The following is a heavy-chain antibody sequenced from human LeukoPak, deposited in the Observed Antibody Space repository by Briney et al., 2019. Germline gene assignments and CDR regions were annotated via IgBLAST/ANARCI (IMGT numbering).Heavy chain of an antibody. CDR2: ITGSGAST. D-gene: IGHD3-22*01. CDR3: AKRSSTSSGFFDF. J-gene: IGHJ4*02. Sequence: GSLRLSCTASGFTFNNYAMTWVRQAPGKGLEWVSAITGSGASTNYADSVKGRFTISRDNSKNTIYLQMNSLRAEDTAIYYCAKRSSTSSGFFDFWGRGTLVTVSS. CDR1: GFTFNNYA. V-gene: IGHV3-23*01.